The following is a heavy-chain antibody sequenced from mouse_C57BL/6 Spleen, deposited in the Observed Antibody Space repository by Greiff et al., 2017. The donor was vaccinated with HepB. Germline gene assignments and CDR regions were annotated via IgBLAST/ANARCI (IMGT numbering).Heavy chain of an antibody. D-gene: IGHD2-4*01. J-gene: IGHJ2*01. Sequence: VKLQESGAELARPGASVKLSCKASGYTFTSYGISWVKQRTGQGLEWIGEIYPRSGNTYYNEKFKDKATLTADKSSSTAYMELRSLTSEDSAVYFCARSLDYDDYWGQGTTLTVSS. V-gene: IGHV1-81*01. CDR2: IYPRSGNT. CDR3: ARSLDYDDY. CDR1: GYTFTSYG.